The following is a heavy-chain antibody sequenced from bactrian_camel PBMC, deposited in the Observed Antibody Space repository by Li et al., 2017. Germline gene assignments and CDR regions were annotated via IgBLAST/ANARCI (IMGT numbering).Heavy chain of an antibody. Sequence: HVQLVESGGGSVQAGGSLRLSCAASGWAVSRNCMGWFRQAPGKEREGVAAFYDGGSNTVYADSVKGRFTISRDNAKNTLYLQLNSLQTEDTAMYYCAKDTSSGSWYGRPFGYWGQGTQVTVS. CDR1: GWAVSRNC. V-gene: IGHV3S1*01. D-gene: IGHD6*01. CDR3: AKDTSSGSWYGRPFGY. J-gene: IGHJ6*01. CDR2: FYDGGSNT.